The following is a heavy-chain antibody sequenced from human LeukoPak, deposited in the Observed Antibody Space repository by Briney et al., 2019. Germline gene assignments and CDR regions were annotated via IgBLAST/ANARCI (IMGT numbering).Heavy chain of an antibody. CDR1: GGSVSSGSYY. J-gene: IGHJ4*02. CDR2: IYYSGST. V-gene: IGHV4-61*01. Sequence: SETLSLTCTASGGSVSSGSYYWSWIRQPPGKGLEWIGYIYYSGSTNYNPSLKSRVTISVDTSKSQFSLKLSSVTAADTAVYYCARDDASSSSFDYWGQGTLVTVSS. CDR3: ARDDASSSSFDY. D-gene: IGHD6-6*01.